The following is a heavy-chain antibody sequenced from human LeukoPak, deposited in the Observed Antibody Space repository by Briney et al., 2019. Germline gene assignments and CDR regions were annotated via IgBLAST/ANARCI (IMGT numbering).Heavy chain of an antibody. CDR2: ISYDGSNK. D-gene: IGHD3-3*01. J-gene: IGHJ4*02. CDR1: GFTFSSYA. V-gene: IGHV3-30-3*01. CDR3: AGTTRYYDFWSGYYTGGKYYFDY. Sequence: PGGSLRLSCAASGFTFSSYAMHWVRQAPGKGLEWVAVISYDGSNKYYADSVKGRFTISRDNSKNTLYLQMNSLRAEDTAVYYCAGTTRYYDFWSGYYTGGKYYFDYWGQGTLVTVSS.